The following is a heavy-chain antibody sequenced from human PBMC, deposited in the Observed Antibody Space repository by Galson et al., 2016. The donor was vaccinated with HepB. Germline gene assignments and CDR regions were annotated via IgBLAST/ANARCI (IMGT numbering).Heavy chain of an antibody. CDR2: IYSGGTT. V-gene: IGHV3-53*01. CDR3: ARDQGNYYYYGMDV. CDR1: EFTVGSNY. Sequence: SLRLSCAASEFTVGSNYMSWVRQAPGKGLEWVSVIYSGGTTYYADSVKGRFTISRDNSKNTLYLQMNSLRAEDTAVYYCARDQGNYYYYGMDVWGQGTTVTVSS. J-gene: IGHJ6*02.